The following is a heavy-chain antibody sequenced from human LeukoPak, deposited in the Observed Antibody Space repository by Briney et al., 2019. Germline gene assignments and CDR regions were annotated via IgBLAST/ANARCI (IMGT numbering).Heavy chain of an antibody. J-gene: IGHJ4*02. CDR3: ARVCRWLQLKYFDY. CDR2: IFYSGST. CDR1: SGSISTSNYY. Sequence: NPSETLSLTCTVSSGSISTSNYYWGWVRQPPGKALEWIGNIFYSGSTYYGPSLKSRVTISLDTSRNQFSLKLSSVTAADTAVYFCARVCRWLQLKYFDYWGQGTLVTVSS. V-gene: IGHV4-39*07. D-gene: IGHD5-18*01.